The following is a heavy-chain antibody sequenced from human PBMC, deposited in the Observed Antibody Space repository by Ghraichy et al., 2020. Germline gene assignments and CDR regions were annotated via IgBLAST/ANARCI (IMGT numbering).Heavy chain of an antibody. D-gene: IGHD3-22*01. CDR2: ISSSSSYT. CDR3: ASTTPHYYDSSGYSDY. V-gene: IGHV3-11*06. CDR1: GFTFSDYY. J-gene: IGHJ4*02. Sequence: LTCAASGFTFSDYYMSWIRQAPGKGLEWVSYISSSSSYTNYADSVKGRFTISRDNAKNSLYLQMNSLRAEDTAVYYCASTTPHYYDSSGYSDYWGQGTLVTVSS.